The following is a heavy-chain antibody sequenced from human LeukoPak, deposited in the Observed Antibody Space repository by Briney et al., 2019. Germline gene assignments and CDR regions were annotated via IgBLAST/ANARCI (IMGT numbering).Heavy chain of an antibody. CDR2: ISYDGSNK. CDR3: ARVGPRYCSGGSCYSHYYYGMDV. CDR1: GFTFSSYA. D-gene: IGHD2-15*01. J-gene: IGHJ6*04. Sequence: GGSLRLSCAASGFTFSSYAMHWVRQAPGKGLEWVAVISYDGSNKYYADSVKGRFTISRDNSKNTLYLQMNSLRAEDTAVYYCARVGPRYCSGGSCYSHYYYGMDVWGKGTTVTVSS. V-gene: IGHV3-30-3*01.